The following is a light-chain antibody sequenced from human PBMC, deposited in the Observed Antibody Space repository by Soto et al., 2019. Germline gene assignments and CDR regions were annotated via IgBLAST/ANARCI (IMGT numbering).Light chain of an antibody. J-gene: IGLJ2*01. V-gene: IGLV1-40*01. CDR2: GNN. CDR3: QSYDSSLSVAV. Sequence: QAVVTQPPSVSGAPGQRVTISCTGSSSNIGAGYDVHWYQHLPGTAPKLLIYGNNNRPSGVPDRFSGSKSGTSASLAITGLQAEDEADYYCQSYDSSLSVAVFGGGTKLTVL. CDR1: SSNIGAGYD.